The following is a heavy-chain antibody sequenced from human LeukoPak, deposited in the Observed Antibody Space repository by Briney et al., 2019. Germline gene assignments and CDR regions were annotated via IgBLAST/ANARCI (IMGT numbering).Heavy chain of an antibody. Sequence: AGGSLRLSCTASGFTFGDYVMSWVRQAPGKGLEWVGFIRSKAYGGTTKNAASVKGRFTISRDDSRSIAYLQMNSLKTEDTAVYYCAKTRFGELFKNNWFDPWGQGTLVTVSS. CDR3: AKTRFGELFKNNWFDP. J-gene: IGHJ5*02. V-gene: IGHV3-49*04. CDR1: GFTFGDYV. D-gene: IGHD3-10*01. CDR2: IRSKAYGGTT.